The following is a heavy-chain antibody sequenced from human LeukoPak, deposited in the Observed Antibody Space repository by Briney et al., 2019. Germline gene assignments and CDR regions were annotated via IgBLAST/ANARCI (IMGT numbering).Heavy chain of an antibody. CDR2: ISSSSSYI. D-gene: IGHD3-22*01. Sequence: GGSLRLSCAASGFTFSSYTMNWVRQAPGKGLEWVSSISSSSSYIYYADSVKGRFTISRDNAKNSLYLQMNSLRAEDTAVYYCAREPAYHDSGNFDYWGQGTLVTVSS. CDR1: GFTFSSYT. V-gene: IGHV3-21*06. J-gene: IGHJ4*02. CDR3: AREPAYHDSGNFDY.